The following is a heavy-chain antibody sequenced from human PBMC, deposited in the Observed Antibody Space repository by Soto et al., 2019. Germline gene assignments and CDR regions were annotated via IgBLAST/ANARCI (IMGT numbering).Heavy chain of an antibody. CDR1: GFTFSRYS. D-gene: IGHD6-19*01. V-gene: IGHV3-48*02. Sequence: GGSLRLSCAASGFTFSRYSMNWVRQAPGKGLEWVSYISSSSSTIYYADSVKGRFTISRDNAKNSLYLQMNSLRDEDTAVHYCARDPAVAGPGDFDYWGQGTLVTVSS. J-gene: IGHJ4*02. CDR3: ARDPAVAGPGDFDY. CDR2: ISSSSSTI.